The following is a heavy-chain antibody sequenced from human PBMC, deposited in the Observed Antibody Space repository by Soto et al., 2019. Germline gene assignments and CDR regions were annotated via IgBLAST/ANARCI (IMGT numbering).Heavy chain of an antibody. CDR3: ARDRVMLTFGGASEEWGIDS. J-gene: IGHJ4*02. D-gene: IGHD3-16*01. CDR2: INHSGST. V-gene: IGHV4-34*01. CDR1: GGSFSGYY. Sequence: SETLSLTCAVYGGSFSGYYWTWIRQPPGTGLEWIGEINHSGSTNYNPSLKSRVTISVDTSKNQFSLKLTSVTAADTAVYYCARDRVMLTFGGASEEWGIDSWGPGTLVT.